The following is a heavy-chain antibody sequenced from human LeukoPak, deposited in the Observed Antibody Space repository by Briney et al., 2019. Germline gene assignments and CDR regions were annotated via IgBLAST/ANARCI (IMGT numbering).Heavy chain of an antibody. CDR1: GYTFRSHG. D-gene: IGHD2-2*01. CDR2: TRPNNSNK. Sequence: GASVKVSCTASGYTFRSHGFSWVRQAPGQGLEWMGSTRPNNSNKNYGQRLKGRVTMTTDTSTNSAYMQLRTLTSDDTAVYYCARSQAVVSSSLYYYYMDVWVKGTTIIVSS. V-gene: IGHV1-18*01. CDR3: ARSQAVVSSSLYYYYMDV. J-gene: IGHJ6*03.